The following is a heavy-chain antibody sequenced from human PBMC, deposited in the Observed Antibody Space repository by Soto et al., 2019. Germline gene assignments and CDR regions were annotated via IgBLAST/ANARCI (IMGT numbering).Heavy chain of an antibody. CDR1: GFIFSSHW. Sequence: EVQLVESGGGLVQPGGSLRLSCAASGFIFSSHWMTWVRQAPGKGLEWVATIKKDGSEKYYVDSVKGRFTISRDNAKNSLYLQMNSLRAEDTAVYYCARDSSGFWSCYQGYWGQGTLVTVS. V-gene: IGHV3-7*03. D-gene: IGHD3-3*01. CDR3: ARDSSGFWSCYQGY. J-gene: IGHJ4*02. CDR2: IKKDGSEK.